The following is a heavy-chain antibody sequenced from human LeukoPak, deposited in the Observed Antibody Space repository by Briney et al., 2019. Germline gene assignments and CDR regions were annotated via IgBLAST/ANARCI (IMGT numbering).Heavy chain of an antibody. Sequence: PSDPLSLICAVYGESFSGYYWSWLRQPPGKGLEWIGEINHSGSTNYNRSLKSRVNISVDTSKNQFSLKLSSVTVADPAVYYCVRGATLGGVIVRLFEYWGQGTLVTVSS. CDR2: INHSGST. CDR3: VRGATLGGVIVRLFEY. J-gene: IGHJ4*02. CDR1: GESFSGYY. V-gene: IGHV4-34*01. D-gene: IGHD3-16*02.